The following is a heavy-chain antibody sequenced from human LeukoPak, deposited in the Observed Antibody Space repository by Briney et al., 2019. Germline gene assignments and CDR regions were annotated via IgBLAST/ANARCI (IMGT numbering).Heavy chain of an antibody. Sequence: GGSLRLSCAASGFTFSSYGMHWVRQAPGKGLEWVAFIRYDGSNKYYADSVKGRFTISRDTAKNTVHLHMNSLITEDTAVYFCVRFLKIGSGWLTAGAFDFWGQGTLVTVSS. CDR3: VRFLKIGSGWLTAGAFDF. CDR2: IRYDGSNK. D-gene: IGHD6-19*01. CDR1: GFTFSSYG. V-gene: IGHV3-30*02. J-gene: IGHJ3*01.